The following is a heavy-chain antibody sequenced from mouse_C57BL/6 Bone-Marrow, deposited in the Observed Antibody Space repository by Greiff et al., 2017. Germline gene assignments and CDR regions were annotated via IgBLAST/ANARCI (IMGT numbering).Heavy chain of an antibody. J-gene: IGHJ2*01. CDR2: INPNNGGT. V-gene: IGHV1-26*01. Sequence: VQLQQSGPELVEPGASVKISCKASGYTFTDYYMNWVKQSHGKSLEWIGDINPNNGGTSYNQKFKGKATLTVDKSSSTAYMELRSLTSEDSAVYYCAREGIYYGPVDYWGQGTTLTVSS. D-gene: IGHD2-1*01. CDR3: AREGIYYGPVDY. CDR1: GYTFTDYY.